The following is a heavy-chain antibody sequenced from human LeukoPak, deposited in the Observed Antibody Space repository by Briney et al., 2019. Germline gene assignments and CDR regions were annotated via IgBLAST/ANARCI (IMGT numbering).Heavy chain of an antibody. V-gene: IGHV4-4*02. CDR1: GASIVSSNW. CDR2: IYHSGST. Sequence: SETLSLTCGVSGASIVSSNWWNWVRQPPGKGLEWIGSIYHSGSTYYNPSLKSRLTISVDTSKNQFSLKLNSVTAADTAVYYCARDRLYSSGWYLNYYYYGMDVWGQGTTVTVSS. J-gene: IGHJ6*02. CDR3: ARDRLYSSGWYLNYYYYGMDV. D-gene: IGHD6-19*01.